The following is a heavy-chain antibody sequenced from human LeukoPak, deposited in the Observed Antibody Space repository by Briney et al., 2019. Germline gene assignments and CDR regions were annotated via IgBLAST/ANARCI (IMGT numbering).Heavy chain of an antibody. CDR3: SRENGAFSPFGY. CDR1: GGSISNTNW. J-gene: IGHJ4*02. V-gene: IGHV4-4*02. CDR2: ISLAGLT. Sequence: VQPSGTLSLTCGVSGGSISNTNWWSWVRQPPGQGLEWIGEISLAGLTHYNPSLESRVTVSLDKSKNQLSLNLTSVTAADTAVYYCSRENGAFSPFGYWGQGTLVTVLS. D-gene: IGHD2-8*01.